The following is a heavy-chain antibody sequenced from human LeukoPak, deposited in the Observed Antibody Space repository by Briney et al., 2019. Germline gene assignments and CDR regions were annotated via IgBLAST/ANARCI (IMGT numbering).Heavy chain of an antibody. V-gene: IGHV3-23*01. Sequence: LPGGTLRLSCAASGFTFSSYGMSWVRQAPGKGLEWVSTISGSGGSTYYADSVKGRFIISRDNSKNTLYLQMNSLRVEDTAIYNCAKDQQSISYSPWGQGTVVTVSS. CDR2: ISGSGGST. J-gene: IGHJ5*02. CDR1: GFTFSSYG. CDR3: AKDQQSISYSP. D-gene: IGHD4-11*01.